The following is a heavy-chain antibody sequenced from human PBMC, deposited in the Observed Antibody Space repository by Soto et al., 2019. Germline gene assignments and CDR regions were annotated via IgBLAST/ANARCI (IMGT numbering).Heavy chain of an antibody. CDR2: IYYSGST. J-gene: IGHJ5*02. Sequence: PSETLSLTCTVSGGSVSSGSYYWSWIRQPPGKGLEWIGYIYYSGSTNYNPSLKSRVTISVDTSKNQFSLKLSSVTAADTAVYYCARNLQTTGYSSSWSRGGFDPWGQGTLVTVSS. V-gene: IGHV4-61*01. CDR1: GGSVSSGSYY. CDR3: ARNLQTTGYSSSWSRGGFDP. D-gene: IGHD6-13*01.